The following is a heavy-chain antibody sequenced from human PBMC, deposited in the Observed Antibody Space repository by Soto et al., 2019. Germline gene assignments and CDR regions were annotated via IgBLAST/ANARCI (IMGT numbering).Heavy chain of an antibody. CDR3: ARGYGLHDY. D-gene: IGHD3-3*01. V-gene: IGHV3-7*01. Sequence: EVQVVESGGGLVQPGGSLRLSCAASGFTFSSYWMSWLRQAPGKGLEWVANIKQDGSEKYYVDSVKGRFTISRDNAKNSMYVQMNSLRAEDTAVYYCARGYGLHDYWGQGTLVTVSS. CDR2: IKQDGSEK. J-gene: IGHJ4*02. CDR1: GFTFSSYW.